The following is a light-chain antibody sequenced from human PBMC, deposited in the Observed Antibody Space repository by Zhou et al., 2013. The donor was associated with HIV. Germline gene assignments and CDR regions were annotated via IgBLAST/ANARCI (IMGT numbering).Light chain of an antibody. CDR1: QSIGTS. Sequence: DIQMTQSPSTLSASVGDRVTITCRASQSIGTSLAWYQQKSGKAPKLLIYKASILESGVPSRFSGRMSGTEFTLTISSLQPDDFATYYCQQYYTYPYTFGPGDQGGNQT. J-gene: IGKJ2*01. V-gene: IGKV1-5*03. CDR3: QQYYTYPYT. CDR2: KAS.